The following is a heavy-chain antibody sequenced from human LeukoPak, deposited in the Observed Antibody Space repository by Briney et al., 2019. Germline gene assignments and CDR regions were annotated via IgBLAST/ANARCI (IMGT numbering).Heavy chain of an antibody. CDR2: MKDDGNEI. D-gene: IGHD1-26*01. Sequence: PGGSLRLSRTASGFTFKNYRMTWVRQAPEKGREGVASMKDDGNEIQYVDAVKGRFTISRDNAKNSLYLQMNNLRAEDTAVYYCARNRATNDYWGQGTLVTVSS. CDR3: ARNRATNDY. V-gene: IGHV3-7*01. J-gene: IGHJ4*02. CDR1: GFTFKNYR.